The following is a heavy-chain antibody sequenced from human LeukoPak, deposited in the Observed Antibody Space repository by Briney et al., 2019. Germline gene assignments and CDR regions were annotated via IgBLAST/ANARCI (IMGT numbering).Heavy chain of an antibody. CDR1: GFTFSSYA. CDR2: IYSGANA. D-gene: IGHD6-13*01. J-gene: IGHJ4*02. CDR3: ATGIQEQQLVTGY. V-gene: IGHV3-53*01. Sequence: GGSLRLSCAASGFTFSSYAMHWVRQAPGKGLEWVSVIYSGANAYYADSVKGRFTISRDASKNTLYLQMNGLRAEDTAVYYCATGIQEQQLVTGYWGQGTLVTVSS.